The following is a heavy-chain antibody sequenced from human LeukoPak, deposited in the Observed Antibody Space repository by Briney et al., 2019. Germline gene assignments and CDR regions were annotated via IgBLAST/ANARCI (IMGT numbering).Heavy chain of an antibody. CDR3: ASIGLGLNWFDP. Sequence: SETLTLTCTVSGGFISSYYWSWIRQPAGKGLEWIGRIYTSGSTNYNPSLKSRVTMSVDTSKNQFSLKLSSVTAADTAVYYCASIGLGLNWFDPWGQGTLVTVSS. CDR1: GGFISSYY. J-gene: IGHJ5*02. D-gene: IGHD3/OR15-3a*01. V-gene: IGHV4-4*07. CDR2: IYTSGST.